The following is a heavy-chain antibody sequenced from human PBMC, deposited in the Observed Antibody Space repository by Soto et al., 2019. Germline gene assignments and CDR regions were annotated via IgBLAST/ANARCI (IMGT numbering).Heavy chain of an antibody. CDR3: ARGGGYVNQLGY. D-gene: IGHD5-12*01. J-gene: IGHJ4*02. CDR1: GGSISSYY. CDR2: IYYSGST. Sequence: SETLSLTCTVSGGSISSYYWSWIRQPPGKGLEWIGYIYYSGSTNYNPSLKSRVTISVDTSKNQFSLKLSSVTAADTAVYYCARGGGYVNQLGYWGQGTLVTVSS. V-gene: IGHV4-59*01.